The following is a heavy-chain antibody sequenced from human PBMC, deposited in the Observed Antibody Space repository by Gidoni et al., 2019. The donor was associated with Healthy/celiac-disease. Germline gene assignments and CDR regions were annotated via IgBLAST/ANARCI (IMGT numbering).Heavy chain of an antibody. V-gene: IGHV4-34*01. Sequence: QVQLQQWGAGLLKPSETLSLTCAVYGGSFSGYYWSWIRQPPGKGLEWIGEINHSGSTNYNPSLKSRVTISVDTSKNQFSLKLSSVTAADTAVYYCARGRRFFMIVVSCEFDPWGQGTLVTVSS. D-gene: IGHD3-22*01. J-gene: IGHJ5*02. CDR3: ARGRRFFMIVVSCEFDP. CDR1: GGSFSGYY. CDR2: INHSGST.